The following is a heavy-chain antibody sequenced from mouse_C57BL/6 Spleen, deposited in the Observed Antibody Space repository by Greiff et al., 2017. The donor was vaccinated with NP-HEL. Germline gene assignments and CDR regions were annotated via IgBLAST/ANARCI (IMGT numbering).Heavy chain of an antibody. CDR1: GYTFTDYY. D-gene: IGHD1-1*01. CDR3: AREITTVVAGQYYFDY. J-gene: IGHJ2*01. CDR2: INPNNGGT. V-gene: IGHV1-26*01. Sequence: EVQLQQSGPELVKPGASVKISCKASGYTFTDYYMNWVKQSHGKSLEWIGDINPNNGGTSYNQKFKGKATLTVDKSSSTAYMELRSLTSEDSAVYYCAREITTVVAGQYYFDYWGQGTTLTVSS.